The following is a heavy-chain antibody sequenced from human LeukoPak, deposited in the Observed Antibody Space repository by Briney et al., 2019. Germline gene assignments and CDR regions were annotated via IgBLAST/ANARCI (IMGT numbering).Heavy chain of an antibody. V-gene: IGHV1-18*04. D-gene: IGHD3-10*01. CDR2: ISGYNGNT. J-gene: IGHJ6*03. Sequence: ASVKVSCKASGYTFTNYAMSWVRQAPGKGLEWMGWISGYNGNTNYAQKLQGRVTMTKDTSASTVYMELRSLISDDTAVYYCARLRGYMDVWGKGTTVTVSS. CDR3: ARLRGYMDV. CDR1: GYTFTNYA.